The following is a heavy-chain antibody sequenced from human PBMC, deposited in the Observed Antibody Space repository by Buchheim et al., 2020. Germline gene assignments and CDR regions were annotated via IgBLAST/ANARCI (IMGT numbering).Heavy chain of an antibody. D-gene: IGHD3-3*01. CDR1: GFTFSSYA. CDR3: AKDARYYDFCSGYSRGYYYYGMDV. Sequence: EVQLLESGGGLVQPGGSLRLSCAASGFTFSSYAMSWVRQAPGKGLEWVSAISGSGGSTYYADSVKGRFTISRDNSKNTLYLQMNSLRAEDTAVYYCAKDARYYDFCSGYSRGYYYYGMDVWGQGTT. CDR2: ISGSGGST. V-gene: IGHV3-23*01. J-gene: IGHJ6*02.